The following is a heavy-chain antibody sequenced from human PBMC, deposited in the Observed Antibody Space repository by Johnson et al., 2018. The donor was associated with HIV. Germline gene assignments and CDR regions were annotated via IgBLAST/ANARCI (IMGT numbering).Heavy chain of an antibody. Sequence: APGKGLDWVAVISYDGSNKYYADSVKGRFTISRDNSKNTLYLQMNSLRAEDTAVYYCARDGGYCSSTSCFRHWASAFDIWGQGTMVTVSS. J-gene: IGHJ3*02. D-gene: IGHD2-2*01. V-gene: IGHV3-30-3*01. CDR2: ISYDGSNK. CDR3: ARDGGYCSSTSCFRHWASAFDI.